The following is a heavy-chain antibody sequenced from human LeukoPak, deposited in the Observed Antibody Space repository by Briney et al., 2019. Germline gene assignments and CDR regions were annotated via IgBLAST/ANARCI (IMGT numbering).Heavy chain of an antibody. CDR1: GFTFSRYA. J-gene: IGHJ4*02. CDR3: AKGPNLHYFDY. CDR2: ISGSGGST. Sequence: GGSLRLSCAASGFTFSRYAMRWVRQAPGKGLEWVSAISGSGGSTYYADSVKGRFTISRDNSKNTLYLQMNSLRAEDTAVYSCAKGPNLHYFDYWGQGTLVTVSS. V-gene: IGHV3-23*01.